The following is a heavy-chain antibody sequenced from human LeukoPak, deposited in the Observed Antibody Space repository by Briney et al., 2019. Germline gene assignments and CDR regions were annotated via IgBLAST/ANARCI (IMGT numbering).Heavy chain of an antibody. CDR2: ISSSSSYI. CDR1: GFTFSSYS. D-gene: IGHD3-22*01. CDR3: ARNKTNYNDISVYSGPFDY. V-gene: IGHV3-21*01. Sequence: GGSLRLSCAASGFTFSSYSMNWVRQAPGKGLEWVSSISSSSSYIYYADSVKGRFTISRDNAKNSLYLQMNSLRAEDTAVYYCARNKTNYNDISVYSGPFDYGAQGTLATVP. J-gene: IGHJ4*02.